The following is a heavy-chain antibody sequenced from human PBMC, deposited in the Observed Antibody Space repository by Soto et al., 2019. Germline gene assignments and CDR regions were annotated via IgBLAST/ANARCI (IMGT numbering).Heavy chain of an antibody. CDR3: ARPYDFHTGYYYGMDV. J-gene: IGHJ6*02. CDR2: IIPIFGTA. Sequence: SVKVSCKASGGTFSSYAISWVRQAPGQGLEWMGGIIPIFGTANYAQKFQGRVTITADESTSTAYMELSSLRSEDTAVYYCARPYDFHTGYYYGMDVWGQGTTVTVS. CDR1: GGTFSSYA. D-gene: IGHD3-3*01. V-gene: IGHV1-69*13.